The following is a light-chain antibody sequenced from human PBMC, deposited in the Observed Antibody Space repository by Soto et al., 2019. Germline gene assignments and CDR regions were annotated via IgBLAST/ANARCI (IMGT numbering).Light chain of an antibody. J-gene: IGKJ4*01. Sequence: DIQMTQSPSSLSASVGDRVTITSRTSEDISNYLAWYQQKPGKVPKLLIYAASTLQSGVPSRFSGGGSGTDFSLTISSLHPEDVATYYCQEYNSAPHTFGGGTKVEI. CDR2: AAS. CDR3: QEYNSAPHT. V-gene: IGKV1-27*01. CDR1: EDISNY.